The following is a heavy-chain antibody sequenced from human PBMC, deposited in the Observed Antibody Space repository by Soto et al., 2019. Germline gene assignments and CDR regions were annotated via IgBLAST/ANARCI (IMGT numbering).Heavy chain of an antibody. V-gene: IGHV3-15*07. J-gene: IGHJ4*02. D-gene: IGHD6-13*01. CDR2: IKSKNDGGTT. CDR3: TTVMAYSSSRPYFDY. Sequence: GGSLRLSCAASGFTFSNAWMNWVRQAPGKGLEWVGRIKSKNDGGTTDYAAPGKGRFTISRDDSKNTLYLQMNSLKTEDTAVYYCTTVMAYSSSRPYFDYWGQGTLVTVSS. CDR1: GFTFSNAW.